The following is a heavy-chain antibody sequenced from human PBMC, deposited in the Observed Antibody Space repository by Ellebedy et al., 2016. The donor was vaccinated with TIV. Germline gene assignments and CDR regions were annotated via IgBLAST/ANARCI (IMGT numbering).Heavy chain of an antibody. V-gene: IGHV1-46*01. CDR1: GYTFTSYG. CDR2: INPSGGST. J-gene: IGHJ6*02. Sequence: ASVKVSCKASGYTFTSYGISWVRQAPGQGLEWMGIINPSGGSTSYAQKFQGRVTMTRDTSTSTVYMELSSLRADDTAVYYCARDYGYSGYDFRNWNDVRYYYGMDVWGQGTTVTVSS. D-gene: IGHD5-12*01. CDR3: ARDYGYSGYDFRNWNDVRYYYGMDV.